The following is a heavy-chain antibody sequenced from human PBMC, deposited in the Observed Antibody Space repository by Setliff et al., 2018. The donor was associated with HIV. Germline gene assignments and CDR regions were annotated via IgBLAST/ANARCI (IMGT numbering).Heavy chain of an antibody. J-gene: IGHJ3*02. V-gene: IGHV1-3*01. CDR1: GYTFSTNA. Sequence: ASVKVSCKAFGYTFSTNAIHWVRQAPGQRLEWMGYINAGDDNTRYSEKFQGRVTITRDTSANTAYMELGSLRSEDTAVYYCARGHSSSAYDAYDIWGQGTMVTVSS. CDR3: ARGHSSSAYDAYDI. D-gene: IGHD6-6*01. CDR2: INAGDDNT.